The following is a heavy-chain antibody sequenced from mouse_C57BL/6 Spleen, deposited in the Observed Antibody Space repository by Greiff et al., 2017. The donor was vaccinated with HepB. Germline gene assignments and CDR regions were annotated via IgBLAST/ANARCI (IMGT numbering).Heavy chain of an antibody. Sequence: VQLQQSGAELVRPGTSVKMSCKASGYTFTNYWIGWAKQRPGHGLEWIGDIYPGGGYTNYNEKFKGKATLTADKSSSTAYMQFSSLTSEDSAIYYCARGYDYDGWYIDVWGTGTTVTVSS. J-gene: IGHJ1*03. CDR2: IYPGGGYT. CDR1: GYTFTNYW. D-gene: IGHD2-4*01. CDR3: ARGYDYDGWYIDV. V-gene: IGHV1-63*01.